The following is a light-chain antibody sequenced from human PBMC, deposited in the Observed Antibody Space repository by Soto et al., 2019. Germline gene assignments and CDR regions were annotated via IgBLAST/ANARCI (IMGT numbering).Light chain of an antibody. J-gene: IGLJ2*01. V-gene: IGLV3-1*01. CDR1: KLGDKY. CDR2: QDS. CDR3: QAWERRTV. Sequence: SYELTQPPSVSVSPGQTASITCSGDKLGDKYACWYQQKPGQSPVLVIYQDSKRPSGIPERFSGSNSGNTATLTISGTQAMDEADYYCQAWERRTVFGGGTKLTVL.